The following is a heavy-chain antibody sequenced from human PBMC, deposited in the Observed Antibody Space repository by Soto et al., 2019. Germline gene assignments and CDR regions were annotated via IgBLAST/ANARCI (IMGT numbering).Heavy chain of an antibody. CDR3: ASPKIAFYNWFDP. CDR1: GGSFSGYY. CDR2: INHSGST. Sequence: PSETLSLTCAVYGGSFSGYYWSWIRQPPGKGLEWIGEINHSGSTNYNPSLKSRVTISVDTSKNQFSLKLSSVTAADTAVYYCASPKIAFYNWFDPWGKGTRVTVSS. V-gene: IGHV4-34*01. J-gene: IGHJ5*02. D-gene: IGHD2-15*01.